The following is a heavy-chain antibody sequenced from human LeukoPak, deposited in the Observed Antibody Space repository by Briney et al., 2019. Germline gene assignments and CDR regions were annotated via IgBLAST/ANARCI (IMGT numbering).Heavy chain of an antibody. Sequence: SETLSLTCTVAGDSISGVSSYWSWIRQPAGKALEWIGRIYSSGNTNYNPSLKSRVTMSLDTSKNQFSLKLTSVTAADTAVYYCARENIELVPAAVDGWFDPWGQGTLVTVSS. CDR2: IYSSGNT. D-gene: IGHD2-2*01. CDR1: GDSISGVSSY. CDR3: ARENIELVPAAVDGWFDP. V-gene: IGHV4-61*02. J-gene: IGHJ5*02.